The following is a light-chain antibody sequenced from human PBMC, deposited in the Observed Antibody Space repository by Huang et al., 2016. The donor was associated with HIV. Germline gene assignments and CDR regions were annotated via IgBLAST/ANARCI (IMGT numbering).Light chain of an antibody. CDR3: QQRISWPPSYT. Sequence: EIVLTQSPATLSLSPGDRATLSCRASQIVSSYFAWYQQKPGQAPRLLIYATSNRATGVPARFSGSGSGTDFTLTISSLEPEDFANYYCQQRISWPPSYTFGQGTNVEI. CDR1: QIVSSY. CDR2: ATS. J-gene: IGKJ2*01. V-gene: IGKV3-11*01.